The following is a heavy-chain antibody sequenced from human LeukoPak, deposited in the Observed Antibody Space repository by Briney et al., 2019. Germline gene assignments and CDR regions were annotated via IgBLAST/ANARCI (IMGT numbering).Heavy chain of an antibody. V-gene: IGHV5-51*01. CDR1: GYSFTSYW. CDR3: ARIAAAPTGGMDV. J-gene: IGHJ6*02. D-gene: IGHD6-13*01. Sequence: GESLKISCKGSGYSFTSYWIGWVRQMPGKGLEWMGIIYPGDSDTRYSPSFQGQVTISADKSISTAYLQWSSLKASGTAMYYCARIAAAPTGGMDVWGQGTTVTVSS. CDR2: IYPGDSDT.